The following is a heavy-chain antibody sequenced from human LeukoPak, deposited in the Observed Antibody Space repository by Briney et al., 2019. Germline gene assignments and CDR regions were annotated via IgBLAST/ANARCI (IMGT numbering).Heavy chain of an antibody. J-gene: IGHJ3*02. CDR1: GFTVSSNY. D-gene: IGHD6-19*01. CDR2: IYSGGST. Sequence: GGSLRLSCAASGFTVSSNYMSWVRQAPGKGLEWVSVIYSGGSTYYADSVKGRFTISRGNSKNTLYLQMNSLRAEDTAVYYCARLYSSGWYGRAFDIWGQGTMVTVSS. CDR3: ARLYSSGWYGRAFDI. V-gene: IGHV3-53*01.